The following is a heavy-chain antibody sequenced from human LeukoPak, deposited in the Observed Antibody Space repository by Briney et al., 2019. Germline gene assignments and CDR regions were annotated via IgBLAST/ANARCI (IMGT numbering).Heavy chain of an antibody. CDR2: ISSSSSYI. CDR3: VIAWDSYGYVDY. J-gene: IGHJ4*02. Sequence: TGGSLRLSCAASGFTFSSYSMNWVRQAPGKGLEWVSSISSSSSYIYYADSVKGRFTISRDNAKNSLYLQMNSLRAEDTAVYYCVIAWDSYGYVDYWGQGTLVTVSS. V-gene: IGHV3-21*01. CDR1: GFTFSSYS. D-gene: IGHD5-18*01.